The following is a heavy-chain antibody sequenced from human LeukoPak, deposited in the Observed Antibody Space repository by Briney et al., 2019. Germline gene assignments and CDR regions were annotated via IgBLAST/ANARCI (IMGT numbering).Heavy chain of an antibody. CDR2: IWYDGSNK. D-gene: IGHD3-3*01. V-gene: IGHV3-33*01. CDR1: GFTFSSYG. J-gene: IGHJ4*02. Sequence: PGGSLRLSCAASGFTFSSYGMHWVRQAPGKGLEWVAAIWYDGSNKYYADSVKGRFTISRDNSKNTLYLQMNSLRAEDTAVYYCARGDDFWSGYHFDYWGQGTLVTVSS. CDR3: ARGDDFWSGYHFDY.